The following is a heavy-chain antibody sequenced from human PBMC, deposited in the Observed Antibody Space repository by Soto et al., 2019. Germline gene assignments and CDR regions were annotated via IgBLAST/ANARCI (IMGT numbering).Heavy chain of an antibody. CDR1: GFTFSSYA. Sequence: PGGSLRLSCAASGFTFSSYAMSWVRQAPGEGLEWVSAISGSGGTTYYADSVKGRFTFSRDNSKNTLYLQMNSLRAEDTAVYYCAKTANGWFSAFDIWGQGTMVTVSS. CDR2: ISGSGGTT. D-gene: IGHD6-19*01. V-gene: IGHV3-23*01. J-gene: IGHJ3*02. CDR3: AKTANGWFSAFDI.